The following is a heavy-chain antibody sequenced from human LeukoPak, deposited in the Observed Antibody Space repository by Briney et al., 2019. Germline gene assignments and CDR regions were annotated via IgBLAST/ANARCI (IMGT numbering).Heavy chain of an antibody. CDR1: GYTFTSYY. D-gene: IGHD6-6*01. CDR2: INPSGGST. V-gene: IGHV1-46*01. Sequence: ASVKVSCKASGYTFTSYYMHWVRQAPGQGLEWMGIINPSGGSTSYAQKFQGRVTMTRDMSTSTVYMELSSLRSEDTAVYYCARVPGTWSSSSIIFSWFDPWGQGTLVTVSS. CDR3: ARVPGTWSSSSIIFSWFDP. J-gene: IGHJ5*02.